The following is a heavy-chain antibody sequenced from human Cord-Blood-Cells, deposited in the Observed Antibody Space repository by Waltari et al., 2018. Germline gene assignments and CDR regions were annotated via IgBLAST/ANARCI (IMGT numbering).Heavy chain of an antibody. CDR3: ARKNWGSSQCFDY. CDR2: ISSSSSYI. D-gene: IGHD7-27*01. V-gene: IGHV3-21*01. CDR1: GFTFSSYS. J-gene: IGHJ4*02. Sequence: EVQLVESGGGLVKPGGSLRLSCAASGFTFSSYSMNWCRQAPGKGLEWVSSISSSSSYIYYADSVKGRFTISRDNAKNSLYLQMNSLRAEDTAVYYCARKNWGSSQCFDYWGQGTLVTVSS.